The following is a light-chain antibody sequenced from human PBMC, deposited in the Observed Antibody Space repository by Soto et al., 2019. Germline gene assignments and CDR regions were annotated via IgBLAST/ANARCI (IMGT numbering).Light chain of an antibody. Sequence: EIVLTQSPATLSFSPGERATLSCRASQNISIYLAWYQQKPGQAPRLLIYDASNRATGIPARFSGSGSGTDFTLTISSLEPEDFAVYYCQQRNNWPPEITFGQGTRLENK. J-gene: IGKJ5*01. CDR2: DAS. V-gene: IGKV3-11*01. CDR1: QNISIY. CDR3: QQRNNWPPEIT.